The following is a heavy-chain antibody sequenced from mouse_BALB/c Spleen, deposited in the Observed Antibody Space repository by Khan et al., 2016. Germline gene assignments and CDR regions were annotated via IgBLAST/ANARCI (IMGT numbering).Heavy chain of an antibody. V-gene: IGHV3-8*02. CDR3: ATGDYYGAALAY. D-gene: IGHD1-2*01. CDR2: ISHSGDS. J-gene: IGHJ3*01. Sequence: EVQLQESGPSLAKPSQTLSLTCSVTGDSITSGHWNWIRKFPGNKFDFMGYISHSGDSYYNPSLKSRISITRHTSKNQYYLQLNSVTTEDTATYYCATGDYYGAALAYWGQGTLVTVSA. CDR1: GDSITSGH.